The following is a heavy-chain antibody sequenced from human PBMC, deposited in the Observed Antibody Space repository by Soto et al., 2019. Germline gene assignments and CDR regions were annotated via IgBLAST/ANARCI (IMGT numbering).Heavy chain of an antibody. V-gene: IGHV4-61*01. J-gene: IGHJ4*02. CDR2: IYYAGST. CDR3: AREFSNSPEAFDS. CDR1: GGSVNSDNFY. D-gene: IGHD6-6*01. Sequence: PSETLSLTCTVSGGSVNSDNFYWSWIRQPPGRGLEWIGYIYYAGSTNYNPSLKSRVTISIDTSRNQFSLKLSSVTAAGTAVYYCAREFSNSPEAFDSWGQGSLVTVSS.